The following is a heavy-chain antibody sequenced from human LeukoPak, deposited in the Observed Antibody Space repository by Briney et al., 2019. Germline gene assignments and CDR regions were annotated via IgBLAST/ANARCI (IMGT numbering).Heavy chain of an antibody. CDR1: GFTFSSYS. Sequence: GGSLRLSCAASGFTFSSYSMNWVRQAPGKGLEWVSSISTSSAYIYYADSVKGRFTISRDNAKNSLYLQMNSLRAEDTAVYYCARCMDIVATIASDYWGQGTLVTVSS. J-gene: IGHJ4*02. V-gene: IGHV3-21*01. CDR3: ARCMDIVATIASDY. D-gene: IGHD5-12*01. CDR2: ISTSSAYI.